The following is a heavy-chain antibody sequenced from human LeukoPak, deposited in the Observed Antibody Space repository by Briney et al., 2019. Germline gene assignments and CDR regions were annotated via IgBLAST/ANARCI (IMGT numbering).Heavy chain of an antibody. Sequence: GGSLRLSCAASGFTFSSYWMHWVRQSPGKGLVWVSCVNSDGSSTLYADSVKGRFTSSRDHAKNTLYLQMNSLRAEDTAVYYCARDLKYCSTTNCFVYYDYGTDVWGQGTTVTVSS. D-gene: IGHD2-2*01. CDR3: ARDLKYCSTTNCFVYYDYGTDV. V-gene: IGHV3-74*01. J-gene: IGHJ6*02. CDR2: VNSDGSST. CDR1: GFTFSSYW.